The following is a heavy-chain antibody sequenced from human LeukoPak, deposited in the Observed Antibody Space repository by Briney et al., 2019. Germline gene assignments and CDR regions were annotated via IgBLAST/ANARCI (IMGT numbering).Heavy chain of an antibody. Sequence: SETLSLTCTVSGGSISSYYWSWIRQPPGKGLEWIGYIYYSESTNYNPSLKSRVTISVDTSKNQFPLKLSSVTAADTAVYYCARNYDYVWGSYRYNAFDIWGQGTMVTASS. V-gene: IGHV4-59*01. CDR2: IYYSEST. D-gene: IGHD3-16*02. J-gene: IGHJ3*02. CDR3: ARNYDYVWGSYRYNAFDI. CDR1: GGSISSYY.